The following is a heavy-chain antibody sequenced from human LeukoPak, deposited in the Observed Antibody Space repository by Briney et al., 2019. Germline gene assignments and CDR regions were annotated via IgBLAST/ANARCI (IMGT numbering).Heavy chain of an antibody. Sequence: PSQTLSLTCTVSGGSISSGDFYWSWIRQSPGKGLEWIGYIYYSGSTYYNPSLKSRVTISVDTSTNQFSLKLSSVTAADTAVYYCARIKLELRYFDYWGQGTRVTVSS. V-gene: IGHV4-30-4*08. D-gene: IGHD1-7*01. CDR2: IYYSGST. CDR1: GGSISSGDFY. CDR3: ARIKLELRYFDY. J-gene: IGHJ4*02.